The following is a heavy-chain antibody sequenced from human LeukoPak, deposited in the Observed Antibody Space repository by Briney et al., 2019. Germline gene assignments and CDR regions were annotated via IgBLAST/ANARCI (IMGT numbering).Heavy chain of an antibody. Sequence: GSLRLSCVASGFTFSNYAMSWVRQAPGKGLELVSGIYGSDDKTVYGDAVKGRFTISRDNAKNTLYLQMNSLRADDTAVYYCAKTQGYYDAWGQGALVTVSS. CDR2: IYGSDDKT. D-gene: IGHD2-15*01. CDR3: AKTQGYYDA. CDR1: GFTFSNYA. V-gene: IGHV3-23*01. J-gene: IGHJ5*02.